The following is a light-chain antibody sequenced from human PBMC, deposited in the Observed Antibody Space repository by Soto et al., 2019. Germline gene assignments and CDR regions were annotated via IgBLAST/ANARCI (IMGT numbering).Light chain of an antibody. Sequence: QAVVTQPPSVSAAPGQKVTISCSGNSSNIGNNYVSWYQQLPGKAPKLLIHANNRRPSGIPDRISGSKSGTSATLGITGLQTGDEAVYCCGTWDNTLSAVVFGGGTKLTVL. V-gene: IGLV1-51*01. CDR2: ANN. J-gene: IGLJ2*01. CDR3: GTWDNTLSAVV. CDR1: SSNIGNNY.